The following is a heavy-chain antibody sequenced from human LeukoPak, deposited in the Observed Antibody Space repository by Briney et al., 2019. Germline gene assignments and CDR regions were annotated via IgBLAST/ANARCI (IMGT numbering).Heavy chain of an antibody. J-gene: IGHJ4*02. Sequence: SETLSLTCAVYGGSFCGYYWSWIRQPPGKGLEWIGEINHSGSTNYNPSLKSRVTISVDTSKNQFSLKLSSVTAADTAVYYCARGGQLWLRYWGQGTLVTVSS. V-gene: IGHV4-34*01. CDR1: GGSFCGYY. CDR2: INHSGST. D-gene: IGHD5-18*01. CDR3: ARGGQLWLRY.